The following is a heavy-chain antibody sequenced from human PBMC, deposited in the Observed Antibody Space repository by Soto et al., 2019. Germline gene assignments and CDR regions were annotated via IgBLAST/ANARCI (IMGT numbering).Heavy chain of an antibody. Sequence: QVQLVESGGGVVQPGRSLRLSCAASGFTFSSYGMHWVRQAPGKGLEWVAVISYDGSNKYYADSVKGRFTISRDNSKNTLYLQMNSLRAEDTAVYYCAKEPEEQLANYYYYCGMDVWGQGTTVTVSS. V-gene: IGHV3-30*18. J-gene: IGHJ6*02. D-gene: IGHD6-6*01. CDR3: AKEPEEQLANYYYYCGMDV. CDR1: GFTFSSYG. CDR2: ISYDGSNK.